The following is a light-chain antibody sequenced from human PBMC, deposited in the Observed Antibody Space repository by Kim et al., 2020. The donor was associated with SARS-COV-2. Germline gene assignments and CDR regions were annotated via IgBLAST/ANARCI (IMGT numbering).Light chain of an antibody. V-gene: IGLV3-19*01. CDR2: GRN. CDR1: SLRSYD. CDR3: KSRDSSGTVV. J-gene: IGLJ2*01. Sequence: SSELTQDPAASVALGQTVRITCQGDSLRSYDASWYQQKPGQAPVLVIYGRNNRPSGIPDRFSGSTSGNTASLTITGAQAEDEADYYCKSRDSSGTVVFGGG.